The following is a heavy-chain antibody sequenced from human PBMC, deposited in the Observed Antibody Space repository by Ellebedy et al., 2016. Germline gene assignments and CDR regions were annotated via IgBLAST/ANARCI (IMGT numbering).Heavy chain of an antibody. Sequence: ASVKVSCKGSGYSFTSYWIGWVRQMPGKGLEWMGIIYPGDSDTRYSPSFQGQVTISADKSISTAYLQWSSLKASDTAMYYCARRSPSGGVDYWGQGTLVTVSS. CDR1: GYSFTSYW. J-gene: IGHJ4*02. CDR2: IYPGDSDT. D-gene: IGHD3-16*01. V-gene: IGHV5-51*01. CDR3: ARRSPSGGVDY.